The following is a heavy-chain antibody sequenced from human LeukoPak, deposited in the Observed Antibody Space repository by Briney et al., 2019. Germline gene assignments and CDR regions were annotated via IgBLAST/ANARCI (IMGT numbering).Heavy chain of an antibody. Sequence: GESLKISCKGSGYSFTSYWIGWVRQMPGKGLEWMGIIYPGDSDTRYSPSFQGQVTISADKSISTAYLQWSSLKASDTAMYYCARSEGILTGHPSFDYWGQGTLVTVSS. V-gene: IGHV5-51*01. CDR2: IYPGDSDT. CDR1: GYSFTSYW. J-gene: IGHJ4*02. CDR3: ARSEGILTGHPSFDY. D-gene: IGHD3-9*01.